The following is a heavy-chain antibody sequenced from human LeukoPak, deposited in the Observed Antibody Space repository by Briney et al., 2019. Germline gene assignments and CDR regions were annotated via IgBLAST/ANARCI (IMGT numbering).Heavy chain of an antibody. CDR1: GFSFSDHE. J-gene: IGHJ4*02. CDR3: ASGRGSYSPDY. CDR2: LSSSGNA. V-gene: IGHV3-48*03. Sequence: PGGSLRLSCAASGFSFSDHEMNWVRQAPGKGLEWVSYLSSSGNAYYADSVKGRFTISRDNPKNSLCLQMTSLRADDTAVYYCASGRGSYSPDYWGQGTLVTVSS. D-gene: IGHD1-26*01.